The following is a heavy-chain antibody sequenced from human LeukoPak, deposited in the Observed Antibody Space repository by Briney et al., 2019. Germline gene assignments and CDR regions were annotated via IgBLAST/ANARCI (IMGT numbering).Heavy chain of an antibody. CDR2: IYSSGST. CDR1: GGSISSYY. Sequence: SETLSLTCTVSGGSISSYYWSWIRQPAGKGLEWIGRIYSSGSTNYNPSLKSRVSMSVDTSKNQFSLKLTSVTAADTAVYYCARGGKATVVTMWGQGILVTVSS. CDR3: ARGGKATVVTM. V-gene: IGHV4-4*07. J-gene: IGHJ4*02. D-gene: IGHD4-23*01.